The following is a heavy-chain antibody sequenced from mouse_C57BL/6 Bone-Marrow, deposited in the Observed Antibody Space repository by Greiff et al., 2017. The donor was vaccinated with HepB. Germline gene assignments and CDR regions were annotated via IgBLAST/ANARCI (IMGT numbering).Heavy chain of an antibody. V-gene: IGHV14-3*01. CDR2: IDPSNGNT. J-gene: IGHJ3*01. D-gene: IGHD2-5*01. CDR3: AKYSKLAY. Sequence: EVQLQQSVAELVRPGASVKLSCTASGFNINNYYMHWVKQRPEQGLEWIGRIDPSNGNTKYAPKFQGKATITADTSSNTAYLQLSSLTSEYTAIYYCAKYSKLAYWGQGTLVTVSA. CDR1: GFNINNYY.